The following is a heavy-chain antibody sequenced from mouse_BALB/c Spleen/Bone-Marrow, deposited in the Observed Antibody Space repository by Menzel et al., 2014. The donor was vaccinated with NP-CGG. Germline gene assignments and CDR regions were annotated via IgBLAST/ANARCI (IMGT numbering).Heavy chain of an antibody. V-gene: IGHV1-14*01. Sequence: EVQLQQSGPELVKPGASVKMSCKASGYTFTSYVMHWGKQKPGQGLEWIGYINPYNDGTKYNEKFKGKATLTSDKSSSTAYMYLSSLTSEDSAAYYCARSGRYDGFAYWGQGTLVTVSA. J-gene: IGHJ3*01. CDR2: INPYNDGT. D-gene: IGHD2-14*01. CDR3: ARSGRYDGFAY. CDR1: GYTFTSYV.